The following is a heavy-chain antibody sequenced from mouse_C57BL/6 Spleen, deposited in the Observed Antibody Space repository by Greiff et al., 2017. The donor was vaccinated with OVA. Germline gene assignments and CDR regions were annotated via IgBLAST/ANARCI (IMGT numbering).Heavy chain of an antibody. J-gene: IGHJ2*01. D-gene: IGHD3-2*02. V-gene: IGHV1-42*01. CDR1: GYSFTGYY. Sequence: VQLKESGPELVKPGASVKISCKASGYSFTGYYMNWVKQSPEKSLEWIGEINPSTGGTTYNQKFKAKATLTVDKSSSTAYMQLKSLTSEDSAVYYCARRGLCRGSGYGWYFDYWGQGTTLTVSS. CDR3: ARRGLCRGSGYGWYFDY. CDR2: INPSTGGT.